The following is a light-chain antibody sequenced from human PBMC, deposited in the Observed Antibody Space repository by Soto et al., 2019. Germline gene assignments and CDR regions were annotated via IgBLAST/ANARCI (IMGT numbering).Light chain of an antibody. CDR1: QSISSH. CDR3: QQTHRTPWT. J-gene: IGKJ1*01. V-gene: IGKV1-39*01. Sequence: DIQMTQSPSSLSASVGDRVTITCRASQSISSHLNWYQQKPGKVTKLLIYAASSLHSGVPSRFSGSGSGTDFTLTISSLQPEDFATFYCQQTHRTPWTFGQGTKVDIK. CDR2: AAS.